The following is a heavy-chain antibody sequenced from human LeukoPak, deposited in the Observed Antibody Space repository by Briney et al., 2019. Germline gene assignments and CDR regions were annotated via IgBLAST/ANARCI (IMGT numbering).Heavy chain of an antibody. CDR1: GFTFSNYA. Sequence: GGSLRLPCAASGFTFSNYAMHWVRQAPGKGLEWVAVISYDGSNKYYADSVKGRFTISRDNSKNTLYLQMNSLRAEDTAVYYCAREGDFPHDYPDYWGQGTLVTVSS. CDR2: ISYDGSNK. CDR3: AREGDFPHDYPDY. J-gene: IGHJ4*02. D-gene: IGHD2/OR15-2a*01. V-gene: IGHV3-30-3*01.